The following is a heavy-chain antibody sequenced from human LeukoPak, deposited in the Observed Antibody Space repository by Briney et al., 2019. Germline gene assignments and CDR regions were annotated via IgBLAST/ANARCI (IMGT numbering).Heavy chain of an antibody. Sequence: SVKVSCKASGGTFSSYAISWVRQAPGQGLEWMGRIIPIFGTANYAQKFQGRVTITTDESTSTAYMELSSLRSEDTAVYYCARTQNVVVTAIYAFDIWGQGTMVTVSS. CDR3: ARTQNVVVTAIYAFDI. D-gene: IGHD2-21*02. CDR1: GGTFSSYA. V-gene: IGHV1-69*05. J-gene: IGHJ3*02. CDR2: IIPIFGTA.